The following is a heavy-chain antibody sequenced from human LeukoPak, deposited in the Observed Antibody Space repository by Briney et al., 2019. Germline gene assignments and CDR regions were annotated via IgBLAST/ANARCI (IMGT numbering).Heavy chain of an antibody. CDR1: GGSISSSSYY. Sequence: SETLSLTCTVSGGSISSSSYYWSWIRQPPGKGLEWIGYIYYSGSTNYNPSLKSRVTISVDTSKNQFSLKLSSVTAADTAVYYCARDGAIDAFDIWGQGTMVTVSS. CDR3: ARDGAIDAFDI. CDR2: IYYSGST. V-gene: IGHV4-61*01. J-gene: IGHJ3*02. D-gene: IGHD2-2*02.